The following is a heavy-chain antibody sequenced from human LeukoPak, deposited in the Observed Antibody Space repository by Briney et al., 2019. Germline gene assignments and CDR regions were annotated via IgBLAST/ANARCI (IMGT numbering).Heavy chain of an antibody. Sequence: GGSLRLSCAASGFTFSYAWMSWVRQAPGKGLEWVSSISSSSGYIYYADSVKGRFTISRDNAKNSLYLQMNSLRAEDTAVYYCARDSGSYYAFDYWGQGTLVTVSS. D-gene: IGHD1-26*01. J-gene: IGHJ4*02. CDR3: ARDSGSYYAFDY. V-gene: IGHV3-21*01. CDR1: GFTFSYAW. CDR2: ISSSSGYI.